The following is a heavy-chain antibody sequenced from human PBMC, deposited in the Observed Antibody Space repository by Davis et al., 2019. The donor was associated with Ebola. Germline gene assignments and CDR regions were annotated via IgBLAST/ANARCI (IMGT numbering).Heavy chain of an antibody. J-gene: IGHJ4*02. CDR2: IHGGGKT. CDR1: GFTVTNSY. D-gene: IGHD1-26*01. CDR3: ARGGEGLLGY. V-gene: IGHV3-66*01. Sequence: GESLKISCAASGFTVTNSYMSWVRQAPGKGLEWASIIHGGGKTYYSNSAKGRFTISRDNAKNSLYLQMNSLRAEDTAVYYCARGGEGLLGYWGQGTLVTVSS.